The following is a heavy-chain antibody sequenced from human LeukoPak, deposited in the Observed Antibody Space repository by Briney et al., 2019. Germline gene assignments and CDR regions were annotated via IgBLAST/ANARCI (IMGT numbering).Heavy chain of an antibody. CDR1: GGSFSGYY. V-gene: IGHV4-34*01. J-gene: IGHJ4*02. CDR3: ARRYYYDSSGYYYFDY. Sequence: KPSETLSLTCAVYGGSFSGYYWSWIRQPPGKGLEWIGEINHSGSTNYNPSLKSRVTISVDTSKNQFSLKLSSVTAADTAVYYCARRYYYDSSGYYYFDYWGQGTLVTVSS. CDR2: INHSGST. D-gene: IGHD3-22*01.